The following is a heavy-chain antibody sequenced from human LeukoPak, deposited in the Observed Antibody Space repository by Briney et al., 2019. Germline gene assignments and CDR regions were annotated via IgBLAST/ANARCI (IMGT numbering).Heavy chain of an antibody. J-gene: IGHJ4*02. V-gene: IGHV4-38-2*02. CDR2: IYHSGST. Sequence: PSETLSLTCTVSGYSISSGYYWGWIRQPPGKGLEWIGSIYHSGSTYYNPSLKSRVTISVDTSKNQFSLKLSSVTAADTAVYYCARGHSGSYVLWGQGTLVTVSS. CDR1: GYSISSGYY. CDR3: ARGHSGSYVL. D-gene: IGHD1-26*01.